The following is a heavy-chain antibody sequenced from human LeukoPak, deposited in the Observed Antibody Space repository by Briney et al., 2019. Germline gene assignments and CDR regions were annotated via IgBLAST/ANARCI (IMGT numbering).Heavy chain of an antibody. Sequence: PSETLSLTCAVYGGSFSGYYWSWIRQPPGKGLEWIGEINHSGSTYYNPSLKSRVTISVDTSKNQFSLKLSSVTAADTAVYYCARGRGDYWGQGTLVTVSS. V-gene: IGHV4-34*01. CDR3: ARGRGDY. D-gene: IGHD3-10*01. CDR2: INHSGST. CDR1: GGSFSGYY. J-gene: IGHJ4*02.